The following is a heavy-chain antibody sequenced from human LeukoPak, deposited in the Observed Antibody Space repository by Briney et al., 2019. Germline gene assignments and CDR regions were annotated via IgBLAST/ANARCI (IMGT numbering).Heavy chain of an antibody. Sequence: GESLKISCKGSGYSFTTYWIGWVRQMPGKGLEWMGIIYPGDSDTRYSLSFQGQVTISVDKSISTAYLQWSSLRASDTAMYYCAIQQWLGRSLFDSWGQGTLVTVSS. CDR2: IYPGDSDT. V-gene: IGHV5-51*01. CDR3: AIQQWLGRSLFDS. J-gene: IGHJ4*02. D-gene: IGHD6-19*01. CDR1: GYSFTTYW.